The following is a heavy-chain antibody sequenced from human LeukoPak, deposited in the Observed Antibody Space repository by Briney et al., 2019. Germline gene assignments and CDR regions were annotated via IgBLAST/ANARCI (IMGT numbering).Heavy chain of an antibody. J-gene: IGHJ6*02. CDR1: GFTFDDYA. V-gene: IGHV3-9*01. D-gene: IGHD3-22*01. CDR3: AKDLSSAITSALVLDV. Sequence: GGSLRLSWAASGFTFDDYAKHWVRQAPGKGLEWVSGITWNRDNIGYGDSVKGRFTISRDNVKNVLYLQMTSLRPEDTALYYCAKDLSSAITSALVLDVWGQGTTVIVSS. CDR2: ITWNRDNI.